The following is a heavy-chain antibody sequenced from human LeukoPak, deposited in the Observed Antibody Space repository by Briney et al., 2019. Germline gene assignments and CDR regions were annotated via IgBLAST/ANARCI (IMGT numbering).Heavy chain of an antibody. CDR2: MNPSGGST. CDR1: GYTFTGYH. D-gene: IGHD6-19*01. Sequence: ASVKVSCKASGYTFTGYHMHWVRQAPGQGLEWMGIMNPSGGSTTYAEKFQGRVTMTRDTSTSTVYMELSSLRSEDTAVYYCARDSLRTAIAMAGGNWFDPWGQGTLVTVSS. V-gene: IGHV1-46*01. J-gene: IGHJ5*02. CDR3: ARDSLRTAIAMAGGNWFDP.